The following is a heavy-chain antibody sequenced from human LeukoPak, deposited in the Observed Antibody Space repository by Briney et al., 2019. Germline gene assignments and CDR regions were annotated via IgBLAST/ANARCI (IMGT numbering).Heavy chain of an antibody. D-gene: IGHD5-12*01. Sequence: GASVKVSCKASGYTFTGYYMHWVRQAPGQGLEWMGWINPNSGGTNYAQKFQGRVTMTRDTSISTAYMELSRLRSDDTAVYYCARDGGYSGYDGFDYRGQGTLVTVSS. CDR1: GYTFTGYY. CDR2: INPNSGGT. CDR3: ARDGGYSGYDGFDY. V-gene: IGHV1-2*02. J-gene: IGHJ4*02.